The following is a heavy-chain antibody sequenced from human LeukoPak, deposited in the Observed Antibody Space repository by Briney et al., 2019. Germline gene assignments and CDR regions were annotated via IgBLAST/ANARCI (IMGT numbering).Heavy chain of an antibody. D-gene: IGHD4-17*01. CDR3: ASGDGDYGGVLNY. V-gene: IGHV4-30-2*01. CDR2: IYHSGST. Sequence: SETLSLTCTVSGGSISSGGYSWSWIRQPPGKGLEWIGYIYHSGSTYYNPSLKSRVTISVDRSKNQFSLKLSSVTAADTAVYYCASGDGDYGGVLNYWGQGTLVTVSS. CDR1: GGSISSGGYS. J-gene: IGHJ4*02.